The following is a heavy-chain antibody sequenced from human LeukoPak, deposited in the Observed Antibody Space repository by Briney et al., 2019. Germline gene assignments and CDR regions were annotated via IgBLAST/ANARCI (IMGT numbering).Heavy chain of an antibody. D-gene: IGHD2-2*01. J-gene: IGHJ4*02. CDR1: GRTFSSYA. CDR2: IIPIFGTA. CDR3: ARDPHLYCSSTSCYFNDY. V-gene: IGHV1-69*06. Sequence: GASVKVSCKASGRTFSSYAISWVRQAPGQGLEWMGGIIPIFGTANYAQKFQGRVTIIADKSTSTAYMELSSLRSEDTAVYYCARDPHLYCSSTSCYFNDYWGQGTLVTVSS.